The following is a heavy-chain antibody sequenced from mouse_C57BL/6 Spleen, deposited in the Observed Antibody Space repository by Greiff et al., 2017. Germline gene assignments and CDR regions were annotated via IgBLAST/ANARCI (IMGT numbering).Heavy chain of an antibody. Sequence: EVKLVESGGGLVKPGGSLKLSCAASGFTFSSYAMSWVRQTPEKRLEWVATISDGGSYTYYPDNVKGRFPISRDNSKNTLYLQMSHLTSEDTAMYYCARYGSRSYWYFDVWGTGTTVTVSS. J-gene: IGHJ1*03. CDR1: GFTFSSYA. CDR3: ARYGSRSYWYFDV. V-gene: IGHV5-4*03. D-gene: IGHD1-1*01. CDR2: ISDGGSYT.